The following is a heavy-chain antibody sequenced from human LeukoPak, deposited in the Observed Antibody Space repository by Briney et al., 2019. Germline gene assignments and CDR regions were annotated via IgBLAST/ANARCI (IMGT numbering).Heavy chain of an antibody. D-gene: IGHD3-3*01. CDR1: GGSISSSSYY. CDR2: IYYSGST. CDR3: ARGAFGVLLSAFDI. J-gene: IGHJ3*02. V-gene: IGHV4-39*01. Sequence: PSETLSLTCTVSGGSISSSSYYWGWIRQPPGTGLEWIGSIYYSGSTYYNPSLKSRVTISVDTSKNQFSLKLSSVTAADTAVYWCARGAFGVLLSAFDIWGQGTMVTVSS.